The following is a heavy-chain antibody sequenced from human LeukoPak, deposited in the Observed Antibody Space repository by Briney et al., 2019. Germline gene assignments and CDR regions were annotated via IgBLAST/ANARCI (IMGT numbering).Heavy chain of an antibody. CDR2: INPTNGYT. Sequence: ASVKVSCKASGYTLTSYGMHWVRQAHGQTLEWQGWINPTNGYTKYSQDFQGRVSITRDSYASTVFMEVNGLRSEDMAVYYCAIRDRHTDHWGQGTLVTVSS. J-gene: IGHJ4*02. CDR3: AIRDRHTDH. CDR1: GYTLTSYG. V-gene: IGHV1-3*03. D-gene: IGHD5-24*01.